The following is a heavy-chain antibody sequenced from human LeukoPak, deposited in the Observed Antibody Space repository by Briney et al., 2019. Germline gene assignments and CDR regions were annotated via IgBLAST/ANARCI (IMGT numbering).Heavy chain of an antibody. Sequence: SETLSLTCTVSGYSISSGYYWGWIRQPPGKGLEWIGSIYHSGSTYYNPSLKSRVTISVDTSKNQFSLKLSSVTAADTAVYYPCGCSSTSCYEGSFDYWGQGTLVTVSS. D-gene: IGHD2-2*01. CDR1: GYSISSGYY. CDR3: CGCSSTSCYEGSFDY. J-gene: IGHJ4*02. CDR2: IYHSGST. V-gene: IGHV4-38-2*02.